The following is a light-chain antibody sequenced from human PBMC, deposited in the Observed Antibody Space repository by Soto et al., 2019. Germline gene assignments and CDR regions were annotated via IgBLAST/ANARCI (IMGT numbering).Light chain of an antibody. J-gene: IGLJ1*01. CDR3: ISYTSSSSFFF. V-gene: IGLV2-14*01. Sequence: QSVLTQPASVSGSPGQSITISCTGTSNDVGGYTFVSWYQQHPNKAPKLLISDVSNRPSGVSNRFSGSKSGNTASLTISVLQAEDEADYYCISYTSSSSFFFFGSGTKLTVL. CDR1: SNDVGGYTF. CDR2: DVS.